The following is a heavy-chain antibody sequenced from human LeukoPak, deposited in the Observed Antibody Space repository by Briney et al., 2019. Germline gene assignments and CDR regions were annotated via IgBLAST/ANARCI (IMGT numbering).Heavy chain of an antibody. CDR2: IYSGGST. V-gene: IGHV3-53*01. CDR1: GFTFSSYS. J-gene: IGHJ4*02. D-gene: IGHD1-26*01. Sequence: GGSLRLSCAASGFTFSSYSMNWVRQAPGKGLEWVSVIYSGGSTYYADSVKGRFSISRDNSKNTLYLQMNSLRAEDTAVYYCARYGATGFRDWGQGTLVAVSS. CDR3: ARYGATGFRD.